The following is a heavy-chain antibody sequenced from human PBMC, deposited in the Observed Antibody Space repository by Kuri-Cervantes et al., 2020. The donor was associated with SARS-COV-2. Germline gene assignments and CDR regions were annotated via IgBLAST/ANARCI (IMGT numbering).Heavy chain of an antibody. CDR1: GFTFSSYS. Sequence: GESLKISCAASGFTFSSYSMNWVRQAPGKGLEWVSSISISSSYIYYADSVKGRFTISRDNAKNSLYLQMNSLRAEDTAVYYCAKLGRGSYDFWSGYYEEEWYNWFDPWGQGTLVTVSS. J-gene: IGHJ5*02. D-gene: IGHD3-3*01. CDR3: AKLGRGSYDFWSGYYEEEWYNWFDP. CDR2: ISISSSYI. V-gene: IGHV3-21*04.